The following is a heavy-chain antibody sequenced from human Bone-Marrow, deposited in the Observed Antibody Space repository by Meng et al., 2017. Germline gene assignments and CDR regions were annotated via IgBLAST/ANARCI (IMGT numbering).Heavy chain of an antibody. CDR1: GYSFTSYW. V-gene: IGHV5-51*01. CDR2: IYPGDSDT. J-gene: IGHJ3*02. Sequence: GESLKISCKGSGYSFTSYWIGWVRQMPGKGLEWMGIIYPGDSDTRYSPSFQGQVTISADKSISTAYLQWSSLKASDTAIYYCARLLGQQLVLDAFDIWGQGTMVTVSS. CDR3: ARLLGQQLVLDAFDI. D-gene: IGHD6-13*01.